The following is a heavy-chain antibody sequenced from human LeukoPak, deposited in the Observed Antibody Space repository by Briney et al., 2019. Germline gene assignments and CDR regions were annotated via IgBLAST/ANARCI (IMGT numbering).Heavy chain of an antibody. V-gene: IGHV3-23*01. Sequence: GGSLRLSCAASGFTFSSYAMSWVRQAPGKGLEWVSSISASGDSTYYADSVKGRFTISRDNSKNTLYLQMNSLRAEDTAVYYCARDRGYAFDIWGQGTMVTVSS. CDR1: GFTFSSYA. CDR2: ISASGDST. D-gene: IGHD3-10*01. J-gene: IGHJ3*02. CDR3: ARDRGYAFDI.